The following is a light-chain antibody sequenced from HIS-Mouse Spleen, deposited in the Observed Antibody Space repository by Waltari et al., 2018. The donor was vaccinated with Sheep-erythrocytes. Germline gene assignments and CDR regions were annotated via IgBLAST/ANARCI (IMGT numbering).Light chain of an antibody. CDR1: SSNIGNNA. Sequence: QSVLTQPPSVSEAPRQRVTISCSGSSSNIGNNAVNWYQHLPGKAPKLLLYYDDLLPSGVSDRFSGSKSGTSAALDISGLQSEDEAEYYCAAWDDSLNGWVFGGGTKLTVL. J-gene: IGLJ3*02. CDR2: YDD. V-gene: IGLV1-36*01. CDR3: AAWDDSLNGWV.